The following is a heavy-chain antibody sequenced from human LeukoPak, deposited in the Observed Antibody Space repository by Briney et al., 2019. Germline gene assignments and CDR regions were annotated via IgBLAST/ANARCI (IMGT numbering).Heavy chain of an antibody. CDR3: ARVLSGSTGDCGLDV. Sequence: GGSLRLSCAASGFTFNRYAMSWVRQAPGKGLEWVSSISSTGGSTYYAISVKGRFTISRDNSKNTQYLQMNSLRAEDMATYYCARVLSGSTGDCGLDVWGQGTTVTVSS. D-gene: IGHD3-10*01. V-gene: IGHV3-23*01. CDR2: ISSTGGST. CDR1: GFTFNRYA. J-gene: IGHJ6*02.